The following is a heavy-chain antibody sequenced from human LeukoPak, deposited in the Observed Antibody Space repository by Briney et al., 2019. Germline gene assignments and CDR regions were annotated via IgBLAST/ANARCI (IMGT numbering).Heavy chain of an antibody. Sequence: SETLSLTCAVYGGSFSGYYWSWIRQPPGKGLEWIGEINHSGSTNCNPSLKSRVTISVDTSKNQFSLKLSSVTAADTAVYYCARGGGWFGELRGYFQHWGQGTLVTVSS. CDR1: GGSFSGYY. J-gene: IGHJ1*01. CDR2: INHSGST. D-gene: IGHD3-10*01. CDR3: ARGGGWFGELRGYFQH. V-gene: IGHV4-34*01.